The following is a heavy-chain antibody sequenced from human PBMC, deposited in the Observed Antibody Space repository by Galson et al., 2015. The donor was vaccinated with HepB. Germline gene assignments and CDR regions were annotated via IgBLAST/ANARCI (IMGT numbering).Heavy chain of an antibody. J-gene: IGHJ4*02. Sequence: LRLSCAASGFTFSTYSMNWVRQAPGKGLEWVSSISSSSSYIYYADSVKGRFTISRDNAKNSLYLQMSSLRAEDTAVYYCARVDTTESDYWGQGALVTVSS. V-gene: IGHV3-21*01. CDR2: ISSSSSYI. CDR3: ARVDTTESDY. CDR1: GFTFSTYS. D-gene: IGHD5-18*01.